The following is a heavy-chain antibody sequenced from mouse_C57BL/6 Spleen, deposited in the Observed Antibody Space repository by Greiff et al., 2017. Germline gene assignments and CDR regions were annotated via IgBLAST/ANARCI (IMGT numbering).Heavy chain of an antibody. J-gene: IGHJ2*01. Sequence: EVKVVESGGGLVQPKGSLKLSCAASGFSFNTYAMNWVRQAPGKGLEWVARIRSKSNNYATYYADSVKDRFTISRDDSESMLYLQMNNLKTEDTAMYYCVGGHYYGDYWGQGTTLTVSS. D-gene: IGHD1-2*01. CDR2: IRSKSNNYAT. CDR1: GFSFNTYA. V-gene: IGHV10-1*01. CDR3: VGGHYYGDY.